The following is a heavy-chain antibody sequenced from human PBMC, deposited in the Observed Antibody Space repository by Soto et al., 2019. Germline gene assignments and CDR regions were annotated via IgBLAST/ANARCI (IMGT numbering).Heavy chain of an antibody. V-gene: IGHV3-11*01. Sequence: QVQLVESGGGLVKPGGSLRLSCAASGFTFSDYYMSWIRQAPGKGLEWVSYISSSGSTIYYADSVKGRFTISKDNAKNALYLQMNSLRAEDTAVYYCARAVAAAGYYYYYYYYMDVWGKGTTVTVSS. J-gene: IGHJ6*03. CDR3: ARAVAAAGYYYYYYYYMDV. CDR2: ISSSGSTI. CDR1: GFTFSDYY. D-gene: IGHD6-13*01.